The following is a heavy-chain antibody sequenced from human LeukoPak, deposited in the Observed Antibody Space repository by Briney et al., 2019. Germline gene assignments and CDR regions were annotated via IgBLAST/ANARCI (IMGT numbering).Heavy chain of an antibody. Sequence: SGGSLRLSCAASGFTLSNYPMGWVRQAPVKGLEWLSAIGEEKSGSWTKSADSVKGRLTISRDNSENTLYLQMDSLTVEDTAVYYCAKAGVISGWDYWGQGVLVTVSS. CDR1: GFTLSNYP. D-gene: IGHD3-3*02. CDR2: IGEEKSGSWT. V-gene: IGHV3-23*01. CDR3: AKAGVISGWDY. J-gene: IGHJ4*02.